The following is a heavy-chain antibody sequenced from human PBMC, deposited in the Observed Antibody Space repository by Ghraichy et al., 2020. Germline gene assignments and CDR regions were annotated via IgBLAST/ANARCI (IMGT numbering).Heavy chain of an antibody. CDR3: ATHDRYFDF. Sequence: SETLSLTCTVSGGSINRSTYHWGWIRQPPGKGLEWIGSIYYSGSTYYNPSLKSRVTMSVDTSKNQFSLKLSSVTAADTAVYYCATHDRYFDFRGQGTQVTVSS. CDR2: IYYSGST. V-gene: IGHV4-39*01. CDR1: GGSINRSTYH. J-gene: IGHJ4*02.